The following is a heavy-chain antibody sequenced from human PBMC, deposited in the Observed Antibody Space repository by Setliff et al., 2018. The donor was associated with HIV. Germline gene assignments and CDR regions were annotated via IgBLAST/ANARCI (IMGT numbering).Heavy chain of an antibody. CDR2: IYTSGST. CDR1: GGSISSGSYY. CDR3: ARGVTHPPPFGAFDI. D-gene: IGHD5-18*01. Sequence: PSETLSLTCTVSGGSISSGSYYWSWIRQPAGKGLEWIGHIYTSGSTKYNPSLKSRLTISVDTSKNQFSLKLRSVTAADTAFYYCARGVTHPPPFGAFDIWGLGTLVTVSS. V-gene: IGHV4-61*09. J-gene: IGHJ3*02.